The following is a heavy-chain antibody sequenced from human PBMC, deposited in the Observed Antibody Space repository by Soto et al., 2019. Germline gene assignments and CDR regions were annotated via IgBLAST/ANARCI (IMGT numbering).Heavy chain of an antibody. CDR1: GFTFSSYG. Sequence: PGGSLRLSCAASGFTFSSYGMHWVRQAPGKGLVWVSRINSDGSSTSYADSVKGRFTISRDNAKNTLYLQMNSLRAEDTAVYYCARINQIRDFWSGYFTFYYYYGMDVWGQGTTVTVSS. CDR2: INSDGSST. CDR3: ARINQIRDFWSGYFTFYYYYGMDV. V-gene: IGHV3-74*01. D-gene: IGHD3-3*01. J-gene: IGHJ6*02.